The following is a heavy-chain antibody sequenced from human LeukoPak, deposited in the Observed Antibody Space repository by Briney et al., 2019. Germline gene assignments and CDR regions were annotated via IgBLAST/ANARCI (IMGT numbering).Heavy chain of an antibody. Sequence: ETLSLTCTVSGGSISSYYWSWIRQPPGKGLVWIGYIYYSGSTNYNPSLKSRVTISVDTSKNQFSLKLSSVTAADTAVYYCARGVVLSYYPTQNYYFDYWGQGTLVTVSS. V-gene: IGHV4-59*01. J-gene: IGHJ4*02. CDR3: ARGVVLSYYPTQNYYFDY. CDR2: IYYSGST. D-gene: IGHD3-10*01. CDR1: GGSISSYY.